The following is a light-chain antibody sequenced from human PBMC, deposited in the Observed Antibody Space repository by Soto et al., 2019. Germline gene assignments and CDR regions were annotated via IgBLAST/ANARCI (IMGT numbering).Light chain of an antibody. V-gene: IGKV1-5*01. J-gene: IGKJ1*01. CDR1: QSISSW. Sequence: DIQMTQSPSTLSASVGDRVTITCRASQSISSWLAWYQQKPGKAPKLLIYGASSLESGVPSRFSGSGSVTEFTLTISSLQPDDFATYYCQQYNSYSPTFGQGTKVEIK. CDR3: QQYNSYSPT. CDR2: GAS.